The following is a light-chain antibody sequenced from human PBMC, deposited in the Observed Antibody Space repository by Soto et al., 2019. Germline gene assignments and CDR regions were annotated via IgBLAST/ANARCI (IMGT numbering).Light chain of an antibody. J-gene: IGLJ2*01. CDR3: QTWGTGIVV. V-gene: IGLV4-69*01. CDR2: LNSDGSH. CDR1: SGHISYA. Sequence: QSVLTQSPSASASLGASVKLTCTLTSGHISYAIAWPQQQPEKGPRYLMKLNSDGSHSKGDGIPDRFSGSSSGAERYLTISGLQSEDEADYYCQTWGTGIVVFGGGTKLTVL.